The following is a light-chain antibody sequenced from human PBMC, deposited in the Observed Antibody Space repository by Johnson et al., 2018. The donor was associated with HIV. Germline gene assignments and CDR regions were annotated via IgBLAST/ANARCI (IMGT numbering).Light chain of an antibody. Sequence: QSVLTQPPSVSAAPGQKVTISCSGNNSNIGNNFVSWYQQLPGTAPKLLIYENNTRPSAIPDRCSGSKSGTSAALDSTGLPTGDEADYYCGTWHGSLNTGVFATGPPVTVL. CDR2: ENN. CDR1: NSNIGNNF. V-gene: IGLV1-51*02. CDR3: GTWHGSLNTGV. J-gene: IGLJ1*01.